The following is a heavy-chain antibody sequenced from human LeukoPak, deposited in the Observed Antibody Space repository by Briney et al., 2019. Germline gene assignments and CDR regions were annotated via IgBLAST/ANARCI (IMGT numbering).Heavy chain of an antibody. CDR1: GGSISSYY. J-gene: IGHJ6*02. V-gene: IGHV4-59*01. Sequence: SETLSLTCTVSGGSISSYYWSWIRQPPGKGLEWIGYVYYSGSTNYNPSLKSRVTISVDTSKNQFSLKLSSVTAADTAVYYCARYQLAIAAASYGMDVWGQGTTVTVSS. CDR3: ARYQLAIAAASYGMDV. D-gene: IGHD6-13*01. CDR2: VYYSGST.